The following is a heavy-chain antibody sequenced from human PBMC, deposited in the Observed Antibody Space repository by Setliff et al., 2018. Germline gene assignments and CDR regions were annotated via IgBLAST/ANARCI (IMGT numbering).Heavy chain of an antibody. D-gene: IGHD1-26*01. J-gene: IGHJ4*02. CDR3: LKKIIAGAGPPYDYFDY. V-gene: IGHV3-33*06. CDR1: GFTFSNYG. Sequence: PGGSLRLSCVASGFTFSNYGMHWVRQAPGKGLEWVALIWNDGSTKFYGDSVKGRFTISRDNSENTLYLQMNSLRAEDTAVYYCLKKIIAGAGPPYDYFDYWGQGTLVTVSS. CDR2: IWNDGSTK.